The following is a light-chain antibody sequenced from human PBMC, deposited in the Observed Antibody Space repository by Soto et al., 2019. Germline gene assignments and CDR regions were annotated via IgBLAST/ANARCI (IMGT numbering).Light chain of an antibody. V-gene: IGLV2-14*01. CDR1: SSDVGGYNY. J-gene: IGLJ2*01. Sequence: QSALPQPASGSGSPGQSITISCTGTSSDVGGYNYVSWYQQHPGKAPKLMIYDVSNRPSGVSNRFSGSKSGNTASLTISGLQAEDEADYYCSSYTSSSTRVVFGGGTKVTVL. CDR2: DVS. CDR3: SSYTSSSTRVV.